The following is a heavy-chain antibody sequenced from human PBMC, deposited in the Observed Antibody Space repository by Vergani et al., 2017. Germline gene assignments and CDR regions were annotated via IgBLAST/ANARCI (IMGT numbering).Heavy chain of an antibody. D-gene: IGHD2-2*02. Sequence: QVQLQESGPGLVKPPGTLSLTCAVSGDSISSNNCWTWVRQPPGKGLEWIGEICHTEDTKYSPSLKSRVTVSVDESRNLFSLRLNSVTAADTAVYYCATIGYRRWGYYFDYWGQGMLVTFSS. CDR1: GDSISSNNC. J-gene: IGHJ4*02. CDR2: ICHTEDT. V-gene: IGHV4-4*03. CDR3: ATIGYRRWGYYFDY.